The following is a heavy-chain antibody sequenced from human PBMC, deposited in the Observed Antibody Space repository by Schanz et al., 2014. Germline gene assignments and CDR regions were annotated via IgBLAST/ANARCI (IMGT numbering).Heavy chain of an antibody. J-gene: IGHJ4*02. V-gene: IGHV3-33*06. CDR2: IYYGGGLR. Sequence: HVQLVESEGGVVQPGGSLRLSCAASGFTFSNYGIHWVRPAPGKGLEWVAVIYYGGGLRFFADSVRGRVTIARDNSNNMVYLQMNRLRAEDTAIYYCTKWANEGGGGYCHFDLWGQGTLVTVSS. CDR3: TKWANEGGGGYCHFDL. CDR1: GFTFSNYG. D-gene: IGHD2-21*01.